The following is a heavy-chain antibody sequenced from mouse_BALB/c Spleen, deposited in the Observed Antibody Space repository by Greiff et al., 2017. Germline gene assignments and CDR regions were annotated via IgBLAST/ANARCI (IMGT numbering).Heavy chain of an antibody. J-gene: IGHJ2*01. CDR1: GFTFNTYA. CDR3: VRHNYGNYLDY. CDR2: IRSKSNNYAT. Sequence: DVHLVESGGGLVQPKGSLKLSCAASGFTFNTYAMNWVRQAPGKGLEWVARIRSKSNNYATYYADSVKDRFTISRDDSQSMLYLQMNNLKTEDTAMYYCVRHNYGNYLDYWGQGTTLTVSS. D-gene: IGHD2-1*01. V-gene: IGHV10-1*02.